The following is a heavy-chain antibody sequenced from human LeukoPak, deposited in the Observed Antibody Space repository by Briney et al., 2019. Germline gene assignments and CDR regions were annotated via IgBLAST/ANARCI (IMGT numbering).Heavy chain of an antibody. J-gene: IGHJ6*03. CDR1: AFTFSDYY. V-gene: IGHV3-11*04. CDR3: ASHHEGNYYYYYMDV. D-gene: IGHD1-14*01. CDR2: ISSSGSTI. Sequence: GGSLRLSCAASAFTFSDYYMSWIRQAPGKGLEWVSYISSSGSTIYYADSVKGRFTISRDNAKNSLYLQMNSLRAEDTAVYYCASHHEGNYYYYYMDVWGKGTTVTVSS.